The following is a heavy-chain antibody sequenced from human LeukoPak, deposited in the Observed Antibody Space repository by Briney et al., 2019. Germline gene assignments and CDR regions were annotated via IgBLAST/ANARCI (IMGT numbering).Heavy chain of an antibody. J-gene: IGHJ6*03. D-gene: IGHD3-22*01. CDR2: ISHSGNS. V-gene: IGHV4-34*01. CDR3: ARGLNYYDNTGYYPAYMDV. CDR1: GGSFSGYY. Sequence: PSETLSLTCAVYGGSFSGYYWSWIRQPPGKGLELIGEISHSGNSNYNPSLKSRVTISVDTSKNQFSLKLSSVTAADAALYYCARGLNYYDNTGYYPAYMDVWGKGTTVTVSS.